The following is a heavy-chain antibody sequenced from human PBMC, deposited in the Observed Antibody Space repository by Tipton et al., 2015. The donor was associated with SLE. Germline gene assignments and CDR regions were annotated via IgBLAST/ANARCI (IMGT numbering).Heavy chain of an antibody. CDR3: RVVSDVSFDY. J-gene: IGHJ4*02. Sequence: GLVKPSETLSLTCAVSGYSISSGYYWGWIRQPPGKGLEWIGSIYHSGSTYYNPSLKSRVTISVDTSKNQFSLKLSSVTAADTAVYYCRVVSDVSFDYWGQGTLVTVSS. CDR2: IYHSGST. CDR1: GYSISSGYY. D-gene: IGHD3-3*01. V-gene: IGHV4-38-2*01.